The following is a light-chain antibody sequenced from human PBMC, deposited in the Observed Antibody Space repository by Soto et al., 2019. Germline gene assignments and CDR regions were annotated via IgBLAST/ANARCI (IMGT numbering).Light chain of an antibody. CDR1: QSVSSSY. Sequence: DIVLTQSPGTLSLSPGERATLSCRASQSVSSSYLAWYQQKPGQAPRLLIYGASSRATGIPDRFSGSGSGTDFTLTISRLEPEDFAVYYCQRTGTFGGRTKVEIK. CDR2: GAS. V-gene: IGKV3-20*01. CDR3: QRTGT. J-gene: IGKJ4*01.